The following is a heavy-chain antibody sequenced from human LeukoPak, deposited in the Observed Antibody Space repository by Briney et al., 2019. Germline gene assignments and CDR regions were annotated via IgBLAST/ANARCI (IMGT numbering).Heavy chain of an antibody. Sequence: ASVKVSRKVSGYTLTELSLHWVRQAPGKGLEWMGGLDPEDGEMIYSQKFQGRVTMTEDTSTDIAYMEMSSLRSEDTAVYYCATGRTKWDLLNYWGQGTLVTVSS. CDR2: LDPEDGEM. D-gene: IGHD1-26*01. V-gene: IGHV1-24*01. J-gene: IGHJ4*02. CDR1: GYTLTELS. CDR3: ATGRTKWDLLNY.